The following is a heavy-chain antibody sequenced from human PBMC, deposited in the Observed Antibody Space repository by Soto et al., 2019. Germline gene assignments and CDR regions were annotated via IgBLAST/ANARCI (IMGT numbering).Heavy chain of an antibody. CDR3: ARQIYDSDTGPNFQYYFDS. CDR2: IDPSDSQT. Sequence: GESVKISCKGSGYSLAGYWITWVRQKPGKGLEWMGRIDPSDSQTYYSPSFRGHVTISVTKSITTVFLQWSSLRASDTAMYYCARQIYDSDTGPNFQYYFDSWGQGTPVTVSS. J-gene: IGHJ4*02. D-gene: IGHD3-22*01. CDR1: GYSLAGYW. V-gene: IGHV5-10-1*01.